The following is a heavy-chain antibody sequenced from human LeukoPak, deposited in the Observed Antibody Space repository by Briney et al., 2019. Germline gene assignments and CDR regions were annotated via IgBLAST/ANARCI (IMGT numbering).Heavy chain of an antibody. CDR3: ARDPNYDSSGYLEGVWSDP. CDR1: GDSVSSNSAA. CDR2: TYYRSKWYN. Sequence: SQTLSLTCAISGDSVSSNSAAWNWIRQSPSRGLEWLGRTYYRSKWYNDYAVSVKSRITINPDTSKNQFSLQLNSVTPEDTAVYYCARDPNYDSSGYLEGVWSDPWGQGTLVTVSS. J-gene: IGHJ5*02. D-gene: IGHD3-22*01. V-gene: IGHV6-1*01.